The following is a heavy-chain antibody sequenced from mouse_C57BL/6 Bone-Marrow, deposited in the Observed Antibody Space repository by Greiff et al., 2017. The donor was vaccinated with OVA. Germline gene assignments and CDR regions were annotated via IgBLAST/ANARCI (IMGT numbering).Heavy chain of an antibody. CDR2: IWSGGST. Sequence: QVQLKQSGPGLVQPSQSLSITCTASGFSLTSYGVHWVRQSPGKGLEWLGVIWSGGSTDYNAAFMSRLSITKDNSKSQVFFKMNSLQADDTAIYYCAKRAYYGSSYGAMDYWGQGTSVTVSS. V-gene: IGHV2-5*01. J-gene: IGHJ4*01. D-gene: IGHD1-1*01. CDR1: GFSLTSYG. CDR3: AKRAYYGSSYGAMDY.